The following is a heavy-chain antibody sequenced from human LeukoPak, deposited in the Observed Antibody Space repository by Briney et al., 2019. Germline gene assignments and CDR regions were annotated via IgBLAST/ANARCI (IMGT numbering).Heavy chain of an antibody. Sequence: GSLRLSCAASGFTVSDSYMSWVRQAPGKGLEWVSVVYSDDSTYYADSVMGRFTISRDNSKNTMYLQMNSLRAEDTALYYCTRDWGAASGYWGQGTLVTVSS. CDR1: GFTVSDSY. CDR2: VYSDDST. CDR3: TRDWGAASGY. J-gene: IGHJ4*02. D-gene: IGHD6-13*01. V-gene: IGHV3-53*01.